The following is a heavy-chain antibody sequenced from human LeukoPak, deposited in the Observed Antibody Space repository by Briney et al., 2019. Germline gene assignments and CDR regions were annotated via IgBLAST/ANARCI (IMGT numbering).Heavy chain of an antibody. CDR2: VNTEGSST. CDR3: ARDGGSRGVPLNC. J-gene: IGHJ4*02. CDR1: GFTLSRYW. Sequence: AGGSLRLSCAASGFTLSRYWMHWVRQVPGKGLVWVSRVNTEGSSTNYVDSVKGRFTISRDNAKNTLYLQMNSLRAEDTALYFCARDGGSRGVPLNCWGQGTLVTVSS. V-gene: IGHV3-74*01. D-gene: IGHD2-15*01.